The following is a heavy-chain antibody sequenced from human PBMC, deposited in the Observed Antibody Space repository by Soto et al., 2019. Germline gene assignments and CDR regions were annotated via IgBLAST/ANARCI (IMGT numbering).Heavy chain of an antibody. CDR3: VRYYDLTGGAFDI. V-gene: IGHV4-31*03. CDR2: IYYSGST. CDR1: GGSISSGGYY. J-gene: IGHJ3*02. Sequence: PSETLSLTCTVSGGSISSGGYYWSWIRQHPGKGLEWIGYIYYSGSTYYNPSLKSRVTISVDTSKNQFSLKLSSVTAADTAVYYCVRYYDLTGGAFDIWGQGTMVTVSS. D-gene: IGHD3-3*01.